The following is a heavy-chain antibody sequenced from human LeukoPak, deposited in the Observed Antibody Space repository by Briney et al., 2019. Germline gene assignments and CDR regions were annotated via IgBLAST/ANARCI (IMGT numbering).Heavy chain of an antibody. D-gene: IGHD3-22*01. CDR1: GYTFTSYG. V-gene: IGHV1-18*01. Sequence: ASVKVSCKASGYTFTSYGSSWVRQAPGQGLEWMGWISAYNGNTNYAQKLQGRVTMTTDTSTSTAYMELRSLRSDDTAVYYCARYINYYDSSGYYYIGRGYYFDYWGQGTLVTVSS. CDR3: ARYINYYDSSGYYYIGRGYYFDY. J-gene: IGHJ4*02. CDR2: ISAYNGNT.